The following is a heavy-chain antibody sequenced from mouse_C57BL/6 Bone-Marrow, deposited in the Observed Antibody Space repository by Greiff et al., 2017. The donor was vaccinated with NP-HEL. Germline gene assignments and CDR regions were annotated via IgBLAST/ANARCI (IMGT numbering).Heavy chain of an antibody. V-gene: IGHV8-12*01. CDR3: ARRAEYGSSYYAMDY. CDR2: IYWDADK. D-gene: IGHD1-1*01. CDR1: GFSLSTSGTG. Sequence: QVTLKESGPGILQSSQTLSLTCSFSGFSLSTSGTGVSWIRQPSGKGLEWLAHIYWDADKRYNPSLKSRLTISKDTSRNQVFLKITRVDTADTATYYCARRAEYGSSYYAMDYWGQGTSVTVSS. J-gene: IGHJ4*01.